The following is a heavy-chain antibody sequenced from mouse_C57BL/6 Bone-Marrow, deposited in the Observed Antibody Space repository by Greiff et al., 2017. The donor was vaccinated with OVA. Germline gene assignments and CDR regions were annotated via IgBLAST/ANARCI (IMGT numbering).Heavy chain of an antibody. V-gene: IGHV1-19*01. D-gene: IGHD2-5*01. J-gene: IGHJ4*01. CDR2: INPYNGGT. CDR3: ASGSNYFYAMDY. Sequence: EVQLQQSGPVLVKPGASVKMSCKASGYTFTDYYMNWVKQSHRKSLEWIGVINPYNGGTSYNQKFKGKATLTVDKSSSTAYMELNSLTSEDSAVYYCASGSNYFYAMDYWGQGTSVTVSA. CDR1: GYTFTDYY.